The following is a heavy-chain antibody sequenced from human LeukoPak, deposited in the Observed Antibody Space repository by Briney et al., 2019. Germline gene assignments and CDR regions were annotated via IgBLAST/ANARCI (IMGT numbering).Heavy chain of an antibody. CDR1: GYTFTSYG. V-gene: IGHV1-18*01. Sequence: HRASVKVSCKASGYTFTSYGISWVRQAPGQGLEWMGWISAYNGNTNYAQKLQGRVTMTTDTSTSTAYMELRSLRSDDTAVYYCARGPLVGATYYFDYWGQGTLVTVSS. CDR2: ISAYNGNT. J-gene: IGHJ4*02. D-gene: IGHD1-26*01. CDR3: ARGPLVGATYYFDY.